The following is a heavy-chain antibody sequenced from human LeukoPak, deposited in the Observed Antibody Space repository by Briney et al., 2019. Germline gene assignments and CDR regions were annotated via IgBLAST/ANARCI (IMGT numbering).Heavy chain of an antibody. Sequence: ASVKVSCKASGYTFTSYGISWVRQAPGQGLEWMGWISAYNGNTNYAQKLQGRVIMTTDTSTSTAYMELRSLRSDDTAVYYCARVVKRDDSSGYFIVDYWGQGTLVTVSS. CDR2: ISAYNGNT. J-gene: IGHJ4*02. D-gene: IGHD3-22*01. CDR1: GYTFTSYG. V-gene: IGHV1-18*01. CDR3: ARVVKRDDSSGYFIVDY.